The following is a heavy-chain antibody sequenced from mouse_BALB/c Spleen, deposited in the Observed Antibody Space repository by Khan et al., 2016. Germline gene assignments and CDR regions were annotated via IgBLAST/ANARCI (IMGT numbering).Heavy chain of an antibody. Sequence: QVQLQQSGPELARPGVSVKLSCKASGYTFTTYWMQWVKQRPGQGLEWIGAIYPGDGDTRYTQKFKGKATLTADKSSSTAYMQLSSLASEDSAVYSCARGNSYYDYDYWGQGTTLTVSS. D-gene: IGHD2-4*01. CDR3: ARGNSYYDYDY. CDR2: IYPGDGDT. CDR1: GYTFTTYW. J-gene: IGHJ2*01. V-gene: IGHV1-87*01.